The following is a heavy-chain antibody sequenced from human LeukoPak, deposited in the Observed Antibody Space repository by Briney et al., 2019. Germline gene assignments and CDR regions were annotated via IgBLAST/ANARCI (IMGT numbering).Heavy chain of an antibody. V-gene: IGHV3-30-3*01. CDR2: ISYDGSNK. J-gene: IGHJ4*02. CDR3: ARDEAYYGSGSHYDY. Sequence: GGSLRLSCAASGFTFSSYAMHWFGRPPGRGREGVAFISYDGSNKYYADSVKGRFTISRDNSKNTLYLQMNSLRAEDTAVYYCARDEAYYGSGSHYDYWGQGTLVTVSS. CDR1: GFTFSSYA. D-gene: IGHD3-10*01.